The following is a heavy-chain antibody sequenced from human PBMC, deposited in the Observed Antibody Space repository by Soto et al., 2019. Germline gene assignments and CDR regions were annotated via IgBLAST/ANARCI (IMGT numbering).Heavy chain of an antibody. CDR2: ISAYNGNT. CDR3: ARDKAVLMVYVVYGMDV. CDR1: GYTFTSYG. V-gene: IGHV1-18*01. Sequence: QVQLVQSGAEVKKPGASVKVSCKASGYTFTSYGISWVRQAPGQGLEWMGWISAYNGNTNYAQKLQGRVTMTTDTSTSTAYMELRSLRSDDTAVYYCARDKAVLMVYVVYGMDVWGQGTTVTVSS. D-gene: IGHD2-8*01. J-gene: IGHJ6*02.